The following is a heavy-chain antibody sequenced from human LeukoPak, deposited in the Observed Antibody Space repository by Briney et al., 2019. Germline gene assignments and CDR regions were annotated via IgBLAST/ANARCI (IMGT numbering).Heavy chain of an antibody. D-gene: IGHD3-3*01. Sequence: SETLSLTCTVSGGSISSYYWSWIRQPAGKGLEWIGRIYTSGSTNYNPSLKSRVTMSVDTSKNQFSLKLSSVTAADTAVYYCARVSYDFWSGYYRGNWLDPWGQGTLVTVSS. J-gene: IGHJ5*02. CDR2: IYTSGST. CDR1: GGSISSYY. V-gene: IGHV4-4*07. CDR3: ARVSYDFWSGYYRGNWLDP.